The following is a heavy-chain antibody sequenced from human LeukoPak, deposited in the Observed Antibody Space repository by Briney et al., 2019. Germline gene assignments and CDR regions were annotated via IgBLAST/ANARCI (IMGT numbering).Heavy chain of an antibody. CDR1: GGSFSGYY. Sequence: SETLSLTCAVYGGSFSGYYWRWIRQPPGKGLEWIWEINHSGSTNYNPSLKSRVTISVDTSKNQFSLKLNSVTAADTAVYYCARLPSSSSDNYYYMDVWGKGTTVTVSS. D-gene: IGHD6-6*01. V-gene: IGHV4-34*01. J-gene: IGHJ6*03. CDR3: ARLPSSSSDNYYYMDV. CDR2: INHSGST.